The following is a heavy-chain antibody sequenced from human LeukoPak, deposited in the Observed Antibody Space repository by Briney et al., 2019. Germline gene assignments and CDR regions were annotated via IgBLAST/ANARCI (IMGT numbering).Heavy chain of an antibody. CDR2: ISYDGSNK. J-gene: IGHJ4*02. V-gene: IGHV3-30*03. CDR1: GFTFSNYG. D-gene: IGHD4-17*01. Sequence: GGSLRLSCAASGFTFSNYGMHWVRQAPGKGLEWVAVISYDGSNKNYADSVKGRFTISRDNSKNTLYLQMNSLRAEDTAVYYCASSVYYGDYVPLYYWGQGTLVTVSS. CDR3: ASSVYYGDYVPLYY.